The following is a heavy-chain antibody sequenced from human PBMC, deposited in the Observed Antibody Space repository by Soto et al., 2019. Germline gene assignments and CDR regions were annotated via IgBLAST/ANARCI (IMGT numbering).Heavy chain of an antibody. V-gene: IGHV1-18*01. D-gene: IGHD4-17*01. CDR1: GYTFTSYG. J-gene: IGHJ3*02. Sequence: ASVKVSCKASGYTFTSYGISWVRQAPGQGLEWMGWIGAYNGNTNYAQKLQGRVTMTTDTSTSTAYMELRSLRSDDTAVYYCARDAMTTVALDAFDIWGQGTMVTVSS. CDR2: IGAYNGNT. CDR3: ARDAMTTVALDAFDI.